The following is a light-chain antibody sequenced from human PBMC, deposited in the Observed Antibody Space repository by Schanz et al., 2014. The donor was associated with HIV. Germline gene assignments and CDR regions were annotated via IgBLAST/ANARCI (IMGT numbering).Light chain of an antibody. CDR2: DVT. J-gene: IGLJ2*01. CDR1: SSDVGHYNY. V-gene: IGLV2-11*01. CDR3: NSHAGSNTFL. Sequence: QSALTQPRSVSGSPGRSVTISCTGTSSDVGHYNYVSWYQQHPDKAPRLIIYDVTKRPSGVPNRFSGSKSGNTASLTISGLQPEDEADYYCNSHAGSNTFLFGGGTKLTVL.